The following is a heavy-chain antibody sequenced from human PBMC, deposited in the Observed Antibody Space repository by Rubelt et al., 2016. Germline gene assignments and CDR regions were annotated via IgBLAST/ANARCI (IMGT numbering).Heavy chain of an antibody. V-gene: IGHV3-33*05. D-gene: IGHD3-3*01. CDR2: MSYDGSKD. J-gene: IGHJ6*02. CDR3: ARNEADDFWSGYYSTYYYYGMDV. Sequence: PCKGLEWVAGMSYDGSKDYFADSVKGRFTISRDNSKNTLYLQMNSLRAEDTAVYYCARNEADDFWSGYYSTYYYYGMDVWGQGTTVTVSS.